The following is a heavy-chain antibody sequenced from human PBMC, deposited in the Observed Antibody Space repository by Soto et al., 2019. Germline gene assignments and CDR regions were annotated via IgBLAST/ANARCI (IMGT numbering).Heavy chain of an antibody. CDR1: GFTFGIYW. J-gene: IGHJ4*02. D-gene: IGHD6-19*01. Sequence: PGGSLRLSCEASGFTFGIYWMSWVRQAPGKGLEWVATIKLDGSEKKYVDSVKGRFTTSRDNAKNSLYLQMDSLRAEDTAVYYCARQQGWGTIAVAGTVMDYWGQGTRVTVSS. V-gene: IGHV3-7*01. CDR2: IKLDGSEK. CDR3: ARQQGWGTIAVAGTVMDY.